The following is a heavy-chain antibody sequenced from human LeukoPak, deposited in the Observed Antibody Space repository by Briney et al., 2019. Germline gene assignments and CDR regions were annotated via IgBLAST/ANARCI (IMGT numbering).Heavy chain of an antibody. CDR1: GFTFSSFA. CDR3: ARDYYNNSGYYFSSY. V-gene: IGHV3-30-3*01. CDR2: ISYDGSSR. J-gene: IGHJ4*02. Sequence: PGGSLRLSCAASGFTFSSFAIHWVRQAPGKGLEWVALISYDGSSRYYADSAKGRFTISRDNSKNTVYLQMNSLRAEDTSVYYCARDYYNNSGYYFSSYWGQGTLVAVS. D-gene: IGHD3-22*01.